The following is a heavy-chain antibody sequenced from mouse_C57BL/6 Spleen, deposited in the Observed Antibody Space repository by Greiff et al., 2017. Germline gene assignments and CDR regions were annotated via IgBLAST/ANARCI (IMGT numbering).Heavy chain of an antibody. Sequence: EVQLQESGPELVKPGASVKLSCKASGYTFTDYNMYWVKQSHGKSLEWIGYINHNNGGTSYNQKFKGKATLTGNKSSSTAYMELRSLTSEDSAVYYWARLDYYGSSYWYFDVWGTGTTVTVSS. CDR1: GYTFTDYN. J-gene: IGHJ1*03. V-gene: IGHV1-22*01. CDR3: ARLDYYGSSYWYFDV. D-gene: IGHD1-1*01. CDR2: INHNNGGT.